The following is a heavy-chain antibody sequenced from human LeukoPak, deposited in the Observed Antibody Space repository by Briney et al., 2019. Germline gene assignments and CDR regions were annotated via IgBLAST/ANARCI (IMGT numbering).Heavy chain of an antibody. D-gene: IGHD4-17*01. CDR2: TRNKANSYTT. CDR1: GFTFSDHS. V-gene: IGHV3-72*01. CDR3: ASSMTTVTTYPGNNYYYYGMDV. Sequence: GGPLRLSCAASGFTFSDHSMAWVRKAPGKGLEWVGRTRNKANSYTTEYAASVKGRFTISRHDPKNSLYLQMNSLKTEDTAVYYCASSMTTVTTYPGNNYYYYGMDVWGKGTTVTVSS. J-gene: IGHJ6*04.